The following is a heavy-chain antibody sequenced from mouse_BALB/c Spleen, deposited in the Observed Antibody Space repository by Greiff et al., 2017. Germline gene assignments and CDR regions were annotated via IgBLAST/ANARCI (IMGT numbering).Heavy chain of an antibody. CDR2: ISSGGSYT. CDR3: MMVDY. CDR1: GFTFSSYT. J-gene: IGHJ2*01. D-gene: IGHD2-3*01. Sequence: EVNVVESGGGLVKPGGSLKLSCAASGFTFSSYTMSWVRQTPEKRLEWVATISSGGSYTYYPDSVKGRFTISRDNAKNTLYLQMSSLKSEDTAMYYCMMVDYWGQGTTLTVSS. V-gene: IGHV5-6-4*01.